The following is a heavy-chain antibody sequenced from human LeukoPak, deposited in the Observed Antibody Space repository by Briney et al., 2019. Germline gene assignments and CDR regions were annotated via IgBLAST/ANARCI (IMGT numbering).Heavy chain of an antibody. J-gene: IGHJ3*02. CDR2: IYPGDSDT. D-gene: IGHD1-26*01. CDR1: GYSFTSYW. CDR3: ASGLLVGAPRQMGAFDI. Sequence: GESLKISCQGSGYSFTSYWIGWVRQMPGKGLEWMGIIYPGDSDTRYSPSFQGPVTISADKSISTAYLQWSSLKASDTAMYYCASGLLVGAPRQMGAFDIWGQGTMVTVSS. V-gene: IGHV5-51*01.